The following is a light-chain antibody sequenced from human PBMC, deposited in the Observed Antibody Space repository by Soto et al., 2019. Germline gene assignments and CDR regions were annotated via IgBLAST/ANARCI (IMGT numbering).Light chain of an antibody. J-gene: IGLJ2*01. CDR1: SSDVGGYNY. V-gene: IGLV2-8*01. Sequence: QSVLTQPPSASGSPGQSVTISCTGTSSDVGGYNYVSWYQQHPGKAPKLIIYEVSKRPSGVPVRFSGSKSGNTASLTVSGLQAEDEADYYCSSYAGSNNVVFGGGTKVTVL. CDR3: SSYAGSNNVV. CDR2: EVS.